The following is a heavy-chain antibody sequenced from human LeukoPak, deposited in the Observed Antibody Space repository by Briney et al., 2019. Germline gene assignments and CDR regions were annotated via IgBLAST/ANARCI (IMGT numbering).Heavy chain of an antibody. CDR3: ARARVFGDY. CDR1: GFTLSSYW. V-gene: IGHV3-7*01. J-gene: IGHJ4*02. D-gene: IGHD3-10*01. Sequence: GGSLRLSCAASGFTLSSYWMSWVRQAPGKGLEWVANIKQDGSEKYYVDSVKGRFTISRDNAKNSLYLQMNSLRAEDTAVYYCARARVFGDYWGQGTLVTVSS. CDR2: IKQDGSEK.